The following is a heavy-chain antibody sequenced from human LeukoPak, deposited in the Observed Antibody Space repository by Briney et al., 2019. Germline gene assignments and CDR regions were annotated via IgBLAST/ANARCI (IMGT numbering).Heavy chain of an antibody. CDR1: GFTFSTYE. J-gene: IGHJ4*02. CDR2: ISSSASTI. V-gene: IGHV3-48*03. Sequence: GGSLRLSCAASGFTFSTYEMNWARQAPAKGLPRVSYISSSASTIYYADYVKGRFTISRHNAKNSLYLHMNSLRAEDTAVYYCARGGWNYVFNSWGQGTLVTVSS. D-gene: IGHD1-7*01. CDR3: ARGGWNYVFNS.